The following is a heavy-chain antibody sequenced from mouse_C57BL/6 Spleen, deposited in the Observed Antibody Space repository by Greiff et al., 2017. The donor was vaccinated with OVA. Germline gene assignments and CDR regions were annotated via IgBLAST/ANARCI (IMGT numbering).Heavy chain of an antibody. CDR2: IAPEDGET. V-gene: IGHV14-2*01. D-gene: IGHD1-2*01. CDR3: ARGGITTAPFAY. J-gene: IGHJ3*01. Sequence: VQLKQSGAELVKPGASVKLSCTASGFNIKDYYMHWVKQRTEQGLEWIGRIAPEDGETKYAPKFQGKATITADTSTNTAYLQLSRLTSEDTADYYCARGGITTAPFAYWGPGTLVTVSA. CDR1: GFNIKDYY.